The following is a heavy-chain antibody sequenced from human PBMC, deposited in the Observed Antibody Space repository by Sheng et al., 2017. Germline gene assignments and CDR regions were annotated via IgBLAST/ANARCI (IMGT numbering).Heavy chain of an antibody. CDR2: ISYDGSNK. D-gene: IGHD5-12*01. Sequence: QVQLVESGGGVVQPGRSLRLSCAASGFTFSSYTMHWVRQAPGKGLEWVAVISYDGSNKYYADSVKGRFTISRDNSKNTLYLQMNSLRAEDTAVYYCARDIVATSPRWFTSQGEYNWFDPWGQGTLVTVSS. CDR3: ARDIVATSPRWFTSQGEYNWFDP. J-gene: IGHJ5*02. CDR1: GFTFSSYT. V-gene: IGHV3-30*04.